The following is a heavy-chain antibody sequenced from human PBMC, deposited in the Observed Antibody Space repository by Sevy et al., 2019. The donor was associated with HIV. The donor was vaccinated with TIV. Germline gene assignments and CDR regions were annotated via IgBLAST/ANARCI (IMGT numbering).Heavy chain of an antibody. CDR2: ISSSGSTI. D-gene: IGHD3-22*01. CDR1: GFTFSSYE. CDR3: AREGARNYYDSSGYFDY. J-gene: IGHJ4*02. Sequence: GGSLRLSCAASGFTFSSYEMNWVRQAPGKGLEWVSYISSSGSTIYYADSLKGRFTISRDNAKNSLYLQMNSLRAEDTAVYYCAREGARNYYDSSGYFDYWGQGTLVTVSS. V-gene: IGHV3-48*03.